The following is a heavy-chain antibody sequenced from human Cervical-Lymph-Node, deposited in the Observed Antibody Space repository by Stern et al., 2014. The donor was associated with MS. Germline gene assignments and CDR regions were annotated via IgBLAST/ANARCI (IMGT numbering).Heavy chain of an antibody. D-gene: IGHD1-26*01. CDR3: AKDRGATTTFIYFDY. CDR2: ISWNSGTM. V-gene: IGHV3-9*01. Sequence: EVQLVESGGDLVQPGRSLRLSCAASGFTFDDYAIHWVRHTPGKGLEWVAGISWNSGTMAYADSVRGRFTITRDNAKNSLYLQMNSLRAEDTALYFCAKDRGATTTFIYFDYWGQGTQVTVSS. J-gene: IGHJ4*02. CDR1: GFTFDDYA.